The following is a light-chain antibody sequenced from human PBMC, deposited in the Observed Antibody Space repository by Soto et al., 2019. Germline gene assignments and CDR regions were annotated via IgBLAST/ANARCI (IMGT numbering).Light chain of an antibody. V-gene: IGKV3-15*01. J-gene: IGKJ5*01. Sequence: EIVMTQSPATLSVSPGERATLSCRASQSVNSNLAWYQQKPGQAPRLLIYGASTRATGIPARFSGSGSGTEFTLTISSLQPEDFAIYYCQQTYTTPEITFGQGTRLEIK. CDR2: GAS. CDR3: QQTYTTPEIT. CDR1: QSVNSN.